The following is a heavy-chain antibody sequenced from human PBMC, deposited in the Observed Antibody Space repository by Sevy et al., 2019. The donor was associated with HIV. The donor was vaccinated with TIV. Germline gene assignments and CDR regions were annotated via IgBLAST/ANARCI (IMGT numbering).Heavy chain of an antibody. CDR2: MYHSGST. J-gene: IGHJ4*02. Sequence: SETLSLTCAVSGDSISSGGYSWNWIRQPPGKGLEWIGYMYHSGSTYYNPSLQSRVTISVDRYKNQFSLRVTSVTAADTAVYCCARGDPSNTFDYWGQGTLVTVSS. CDR3: ARGDPSNTFDY. CDR1: GDSISSGGYS. V-gene: IGHV4-30-2*01.